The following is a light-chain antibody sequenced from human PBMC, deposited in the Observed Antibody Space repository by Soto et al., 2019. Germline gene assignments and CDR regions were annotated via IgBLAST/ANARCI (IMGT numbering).Light chain of an antibody. CDR2: GAS. CDR3: QQYDNLPLI. Sequence: EIVLTQSPGTLSLSPGERATLSCRASQSVSSSYLAWYQQKPGQAPRLLIYGASSRATGIPDRFSGSGSGTDFTLTISRLEPEDFATYYCQQYDNLPLIFGQGTRLDIK. CDR1: QSVSSSY. J-gene: IGKJ5*01. V-gene: IGKV3-20*01.